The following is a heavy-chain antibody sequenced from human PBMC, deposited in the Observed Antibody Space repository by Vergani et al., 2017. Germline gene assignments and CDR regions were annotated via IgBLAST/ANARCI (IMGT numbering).Heavy chain of an antibody. Sequence: QITLKESGPTLVKPTQTLTLTCTFSGFSLSTSGVGVGWIRQPPGKALEWLALIYLNDDKRYSPSLKSRLTITKDTSKNQGVLTMTNMDPVDTATYYCAHLRRGGSYYGGPDAFDIWGQGTMVTVSS. J-gene: IGHJ3*02. CDR2: IYLNDDK. CDR3: AHLRRGGSYYGGPDAFDI. CDR1: GFSLSTSGVG. D-gene: IGHD1-26*01. V-gene: IGHV2-5*01.